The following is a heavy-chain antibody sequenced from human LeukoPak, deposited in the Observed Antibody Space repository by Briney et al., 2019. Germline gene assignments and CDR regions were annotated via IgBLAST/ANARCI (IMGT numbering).Heavy chain of an antibody. CDR1: GGSISRYS. V-gene: IGHV4-59*08. Sequence: SETLSLTCIVSGGSISRYSWNWIRQSPGKGLQWVGYIAHSGTTSYKSSLKSRVTISVDTSKNQLSLRLTSVTAADTAVYYCARWDDSAWAFGNWGPGTLVTVSS. J-gene: IGHJ4*02. CDR2: IAHSGTT. D-gene: IGHD6-19*01. CDR3: ARWDDSAWAFGN.